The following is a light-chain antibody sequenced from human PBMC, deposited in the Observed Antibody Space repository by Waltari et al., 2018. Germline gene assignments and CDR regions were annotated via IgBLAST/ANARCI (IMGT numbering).Light chain of an antibody. CDR3: SSYTSSSTLV. V-gene: IGLV2-14*01. J-gene: IGLJ1*01. Sequence: QSALTQPASVSGSPGQSITISCTGTSSDVGGYNYVSWYQQHPGKAPKLMIYEVSNRPSGVSNRFSCSKSGNPASLTISGLQAEDEADYYCSSYTSSSTLVFGTGTKVTVL. CDR2: EVS. CDR1: SSDVGGYNY.